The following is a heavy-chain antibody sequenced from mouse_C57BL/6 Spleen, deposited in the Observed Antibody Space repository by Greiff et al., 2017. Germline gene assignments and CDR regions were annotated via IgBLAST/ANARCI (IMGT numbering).Heavy chain of an antibody. CDR3: AREAYYGSSYVEYFDV. CDR1: GFTFSDYG. J-gene: IGHJ1*03. Sequence: VQLKESGGGLVKPGGSLKLSCAASGFTFSDYGMHWVRQAPEKGLEWVAYISSGSSTIYYADTVKGRFTISRDKAKNTLFLQMTSLRSEDTAMYYCAREAYYGSSYVEYFDVWGTGTTVTVSS. CDR2: ISSGSSTI. V-gene: IGHV5-17*01. D-gene: IGHD1-1*01.